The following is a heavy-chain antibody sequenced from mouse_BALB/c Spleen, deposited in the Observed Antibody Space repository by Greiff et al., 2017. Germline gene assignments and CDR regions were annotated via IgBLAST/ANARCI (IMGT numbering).Heavy chain of an antibody. J-gene: IGHJ1*01. V-gene: IGHV3-6*02. Sequence: EVKLQESGPGLVKPSQSLSLTCSVTGYSITSGYYWNWIRQFPGNKLEWMGYISYDGSNNYNPSLKNRISITRDTSKNQFFLKLNSVTTEDTATYYCARETATPYWYFDVWGAGTTVTVSS. CDR3: ARETATPYWYFDV. CDR2: ISYDGSN. D-gene: IGHD1-2*01. CDR1: GYSITSGYY.